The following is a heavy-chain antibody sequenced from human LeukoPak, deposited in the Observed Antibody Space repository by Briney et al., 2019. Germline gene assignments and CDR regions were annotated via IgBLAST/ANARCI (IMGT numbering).Heavy chain of an antibody. J-gene: IGHJ5*02. CDR3: ARAEGYYDFWSGYPNWFDP. CDR1: GGTFSSYA. D-gene: IGHD3-3*01. Sequence: SVKVSCTASGGTFSSYAICWVRQAPGQGLEWMGGIIPIFGTANYAQKFQGRVTITADESTSTAYMELSSLRSEDTAVYYCARAEGYYDFWSGYPNWFDPWGQGTLVTVSS. V-gene: IGHV1-69*13. CDR2: IIPIFGTA.